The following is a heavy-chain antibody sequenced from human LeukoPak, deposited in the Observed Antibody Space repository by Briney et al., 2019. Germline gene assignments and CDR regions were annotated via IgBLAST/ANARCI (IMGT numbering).Heavy chain of an antibody. CDR1: GFIFSNYG. CDR2: IWNDGRTK. J-gene: IGHJ4*02. D-gene: IGHD6-19*01. CDR3: AREWGRIAVAGGPGY. Sequence: QPGGSLRLSCEVSGFIFSNYGMHWVRQAPGKGLEWVALIWNDGRTKFHADSVKGRFTISRDNSANTLYLQMSSLRVEDTAVYYCAREWGRIAVAGGPGYWGQGALVTVSS. V-gene: IGHV3-33*01.